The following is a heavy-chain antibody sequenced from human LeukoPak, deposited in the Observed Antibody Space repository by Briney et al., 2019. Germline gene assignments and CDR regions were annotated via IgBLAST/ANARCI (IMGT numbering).Heavy chain of an antibody. V-gene: IGHV3-21*01. CDR3: ASNDYRDEGIDS. CDR2: ISYSGPHM. CDR1: GFAFSRYS. J-gene: IGHJ4*02. Sequence: GGSLRLSCAASGFAFSRYSMNWVRQAPGKGLEWVSSISYSGPHMFYADSVRGRFTISRDNAENSLFLQMNSLRAEDTAVYFCASNDYRDEGIDSWGQETLVTASS. D-gene: IGHD4-17*01.